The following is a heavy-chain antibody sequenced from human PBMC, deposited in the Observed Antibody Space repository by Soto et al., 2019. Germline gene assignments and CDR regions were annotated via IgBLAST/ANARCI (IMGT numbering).Heavy chain of an antibody. Sequence: SETLSLTCTVSGDSISTSAYYWGWVRQPPGKGLEWVGTVYYSGSTYYNPSLKSRVTISVDTSKNQFSLKLSSVTAADTAVYYCARHHDGVQHWGQGTLVTVSS. CDR2: VYYSGST. D-gene: IGHD3-16*01. CDR1: GDSISTSAYY. V-gene: IGHV4-39*01. CDR3: ARHHDGVQH. J-gene: IGHJ1*01.